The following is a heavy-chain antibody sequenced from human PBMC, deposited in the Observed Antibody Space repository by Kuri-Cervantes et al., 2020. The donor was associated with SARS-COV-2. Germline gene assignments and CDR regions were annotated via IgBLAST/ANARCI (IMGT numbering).Heavy chain of an antibody. Sequence: SETLSLTCGVFGGSLGGYYWTWIRQSPGKGLEWIGEIKQRGDIDYNPSLRSRVTMSVDTSRTHFSLRLSSMTAADTAVYYCARDAGYYDSSGYRYYFDYWGQGTLVTVSS. D-gene: IGHD3-22*01. CDR1: GGSLGGYY. CDR2: IKQRGDI. V-gene: IGHV4-34*01. J-gene: IGHJ4*02. CDR3: ARDAGYYDSSGYRYYFDY.